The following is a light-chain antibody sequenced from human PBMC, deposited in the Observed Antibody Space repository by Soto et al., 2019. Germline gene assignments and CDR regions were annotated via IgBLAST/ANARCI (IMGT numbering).Light chain of an antibody. J-gene: IGKJ1*01. CDR3: QRYDSLRT. CDR2: GAS. CDR1: QRLSSNY. V-gene: IGKV3-20*01. Sequence: EIVLTQSPGTLSLSPGERATLSCRASQRLSSNYLAWYQQKPGRAPRLLIYGASNRATGILDRFSGSGSGTDFTLTITRLEPEDFAMYYCQRYDSLRTFGQGTKV.